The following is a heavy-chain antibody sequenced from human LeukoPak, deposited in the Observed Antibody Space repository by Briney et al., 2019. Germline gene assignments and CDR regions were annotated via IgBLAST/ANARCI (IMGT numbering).Heavy chain of an antibody. CDR3: ATISAYGGYGDLYFDY. Sequence: ASVKVSCKVSGYTLTELSMHWVRQAPGKGLEWMGGFDPEDGETIYAQKFQGRVTMTEDTSTDTAYMELSSLRSEDTAVYYCATISAYGGYGDLYFDYWGQGTWSPSPQ. CDR1: GYTLTELS. CDR2: FDPEDGET. V-gene: IGHV1-24*01. D-gene: IGHD4-17*01. J-gene: IGHJ4*02.